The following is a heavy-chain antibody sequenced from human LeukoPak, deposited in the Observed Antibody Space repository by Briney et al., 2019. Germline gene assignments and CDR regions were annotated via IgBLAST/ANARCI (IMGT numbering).Heavy chain of an antibody. CDR1: GFTFSSYS. D-gene: IGHD3-22*01. CDR2: ISSSSSTI. J-gene: IGHJ4*02. Sequence: PGGSLRLSCAASGFTFSSYSMNWVRQAPGKGLEWVSYISSSSSTIYYADSVKGRFTISRDNAKNSLYLQMNSLRAEDTAVYYCARSTYYYDSSGYRGDYWGQGTLVTVSS. CDR3: ARSTYYYDSSGYRGDY. V-gene: IGHV3-48*01.